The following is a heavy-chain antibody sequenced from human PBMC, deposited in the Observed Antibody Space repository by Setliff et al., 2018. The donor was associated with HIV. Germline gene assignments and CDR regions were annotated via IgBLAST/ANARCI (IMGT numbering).Heavy chain of an antibody. CDR2: IRSKAYGGTT. D-gene: IGHD4-17*01. CDR3: TSYSNGDSYYFYYYMDV. CDR1: GFTFGDYA. Sequence: GGSLRLSCTASGFTFGDYAMSWVRQAPGKGLEWVGFIRSKAYGGTTEYAASVKGRFTISRDDSKSIAYLQMNSLKPEDTAVYYCTSYSNGDSYYFYYYMDVWGKGTTVTVSS. V-gene: IGHV3-49*04. J-gene: IGHJ6*03.